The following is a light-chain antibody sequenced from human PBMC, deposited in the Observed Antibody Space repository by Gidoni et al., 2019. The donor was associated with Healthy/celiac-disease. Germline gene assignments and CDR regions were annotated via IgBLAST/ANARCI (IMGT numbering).Light chain of an antibody. Sequence: QSVLTQPPSASGTPGPRVTISCSGSSSNIGSNYVYWYQQLPGTAPKLLIYRNNQRPSGVPDRFSGSKSGTSASLAISGLRSEDEADYYCAAWDDSLSGFRVFGGGTKLTVL. J-gene: IGLJ3*02. V-gene: IGLV1-47*01. CDR1: SSNIGSNY. CDR2: RNN. CDR3: AAWDDSLSGFRV.